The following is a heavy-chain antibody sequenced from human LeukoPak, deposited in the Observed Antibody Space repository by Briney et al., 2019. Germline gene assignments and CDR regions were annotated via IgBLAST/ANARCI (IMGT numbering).Heavy chain of an antibody. CDR2: IWYDGSNK. CDR1: GSTFSSYW. D-gene: IGHD4-17*01. V-gene: IGHV3-33*08. Sequence: PGGSLRLSCAASGSTFSSYWMHWVRQAPGKGLEWVAVIWYDGSNKYYADSVKGRFTISRDNSKNTLYLQMNSLRAEDTAVYYCARGGYGDYGPLDYWGQGTLVTVSS. J-gene: IGHJ4*02. CDR3: ARGGYGDYGPLDY.